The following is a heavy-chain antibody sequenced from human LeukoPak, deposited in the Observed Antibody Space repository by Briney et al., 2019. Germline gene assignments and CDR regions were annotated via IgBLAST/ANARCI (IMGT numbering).Heavy chain of an antibody. Sequence: PGGSLRLSCAASGFTFSTYVMSWVGQAPGEGLEWVSSISGSGGNTYNADSVKGRFTVSRDNSKNTLYLQMSSLRAEDTAVYYCAKANRGTYWGVAFDIWGQGTMVTVSS. D-gene: IGHD1-26*01. CDR2: ISGSGGNT. V-gene: IGHV3-23*01. CDR3: AKANRGTYWGVAFDI. CDR1: GFTFSTYV. J-gene: IGHJ3*02.